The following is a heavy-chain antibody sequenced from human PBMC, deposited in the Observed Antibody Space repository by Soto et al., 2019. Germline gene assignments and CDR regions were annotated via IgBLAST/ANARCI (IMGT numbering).Heavy chain of an antibody. D-gene: IGHD1-26*01. Sequence: LGESLKISCKGSGYSFTSYWISWVRQMPGKGLEWMGIIYPDDSDTRYSPSFQGQVTISADKSISTAYLQWSSLKASDTAMYYCARLQYSGSYYFGMDVWGQGTTVTVSS. CDR1: GYSFTSYW. CDR3: ARLQYSGSYYFGMDV. J-gene: IGHJ6*02. V-gene: IGHV5-51*01. CDR2: IYPDDSDT.